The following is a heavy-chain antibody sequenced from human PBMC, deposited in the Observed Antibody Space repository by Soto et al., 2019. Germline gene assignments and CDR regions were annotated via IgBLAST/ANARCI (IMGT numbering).Heavy chain of an antibody. CDR2: ISSNGGST. Sequence: GGSLRLSCAASGFTFSSYAMHWVRQAPGKGLEYVSAISSNGGSTYYADSVKGRFTISRDNSKNTLYLQMGSLRAEDMAVYYCARDSGYYYGSGPFDYWGQGTLVTVSS. CDR3: ARDSGYYYGSGPFDY. V-gene: IGHV3-64*02. J-gene: IGHJ4*02. CDR1: GFTFSSYA. D-gene: IGHD3-10*01.